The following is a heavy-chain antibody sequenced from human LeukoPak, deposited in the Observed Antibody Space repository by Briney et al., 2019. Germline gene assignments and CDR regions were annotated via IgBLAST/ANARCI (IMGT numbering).Heavy chain of an antibody. CDR1: GYTFTGYY. CDR3: ARVGYCSSTSCYLKDAFDI. D-gene: IGHD2-2*01. J-gene: IGHJ3*02. Sequence: ASVKVSCKASGYTFTGYYMHWLREAPGQGLEWMGWINPNSGGTNYAQKFQGRVTMTRDTSISTAYMELRRLRSDDTAVYYCARVGYCSSTSCYLKDAFDIWGQGTMVTVSS. CDR2: INPNSGGT. V-gene: IGHV1-2*02.